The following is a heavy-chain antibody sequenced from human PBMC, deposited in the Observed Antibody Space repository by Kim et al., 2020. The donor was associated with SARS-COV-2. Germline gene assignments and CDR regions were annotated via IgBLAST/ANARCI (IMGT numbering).Heavy chain of an antibody. D-gene: IGHD6-19*01. Sequence: ASVKVSCKASGYAFNSYAISWVRQAPGQRLEWVGWISVYNGNTKYAQKFQGRVTMTTDTSTGIAYMELRSLRPDDTAMYYCAILGMAVAGDYSYYYGMDVWGQGTTVTVSS. J-gene: IGHJ6*02. CDR3: AILGMAVAGDYSYYYGMDV. CDR2: ISVYNGNT. V-gene: IGHV1-18*01. CDR1: GYAFNSYA.